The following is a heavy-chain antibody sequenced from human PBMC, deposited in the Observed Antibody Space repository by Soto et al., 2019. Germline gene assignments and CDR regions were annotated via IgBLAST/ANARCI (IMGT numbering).Heavy chain of an antibody. CDR1: GFTVSSNY. J-gene: IGHJ4*02. V-gene: IGHV3-66*01. Sequence: GGSLRLSCAASGFTVSSNYMSWVRQAPGKGLEWVSVIYSGGSTYYADSVKGRFTISRDNSKNTLYLQMNSLRAEDTAVFYCARDLSLLWFGELVYWGQGTLVTVSS. CDR2: IYSGGST. D-gene: IGHD3-10*01. CDR3: ARDLSLLWFGELVY.